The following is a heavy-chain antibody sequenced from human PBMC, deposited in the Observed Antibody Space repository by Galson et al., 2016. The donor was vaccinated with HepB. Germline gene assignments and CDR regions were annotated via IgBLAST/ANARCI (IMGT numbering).Heavy chain of an antibody. J-gene: IGHJ5*02. Sequence: QSGAEVKKPGESLKISCKGSGYIFTTYWVVWVRQMPGKGLEWMGSIYPGNSDTKYSPSFQGQVTISADKSVNTAYLQWRSLTASDTAIYYCATQPHYDILTGYRFDPWGQGTHVIVSS. CDR1: GYIFTTYW. V-gene: IGHV5-51*01. D-gene: IGHD3-9*01. CDR3: ATQPHYDILTGYRFDP. CDR2: IYPGNSDT.